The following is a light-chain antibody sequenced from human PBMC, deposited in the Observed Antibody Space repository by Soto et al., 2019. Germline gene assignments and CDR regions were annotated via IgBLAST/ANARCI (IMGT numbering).Light chain of an antibody. CDR2: WAS. CDR1: RSVXYSSSDKNY. V-gene: IGKV4-1*01. CDR3: QQYYSTPLT. Sequence: SLISQSPGSLAFSXCXGAXSXXXSTRSVXYSSSDKNYLAWYQQKPGQPPKLLIYWASTRESGVPDRFSGSGSGTDFTLTISSLQAEDVAVYYCQQYYSTPLTFGGGTKVDIK. J-gene: IGKJ4*01.